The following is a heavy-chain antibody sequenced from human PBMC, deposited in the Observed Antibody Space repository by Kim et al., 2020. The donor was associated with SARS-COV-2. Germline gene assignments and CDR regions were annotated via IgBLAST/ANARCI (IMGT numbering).Heavy chain of an antibody. D-gene: IGHD3-10*01. V-gene: IGHV1-18*01. J-gene: IGHJ4*02. CDR3: ARVIRYYYGSGSYYNDY. CDR1: GYTFTSYG. CDR2: ISAYNGNT. Sequence: ASVKVSCKASGYTFTSYGISWVRQAPGQGLEWMGWISAYNGNTNYAQKLQGRVTMTTDTSTSTAYMELSSLRSDDTAVYYCARVIRYYYGSGSYYNDYWGQGTLVTVSS.